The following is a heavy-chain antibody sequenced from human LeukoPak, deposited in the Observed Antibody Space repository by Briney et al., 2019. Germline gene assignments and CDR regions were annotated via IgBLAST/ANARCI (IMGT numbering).Heavy chain of an antibody. Sequence: SQTLSLTCAISGDSVSSNSAAWNWIRQSPSRGLEWLGRAYYRSKWYNDYAVSVESLITIKADTSKNQFSLQLSSVTPEDTAVYYCARSTAKGGVTHGLDVWGQGTTVTVSS. V-gene: IGHV6-1*01. D-gene: IGHD3-16*01. CDR1: GDSVSSNSAA. CDR2: AYYRSKWYN. J-gene: IGHJ6*02. CDR3: ARSTAKGGVTHGLDV.